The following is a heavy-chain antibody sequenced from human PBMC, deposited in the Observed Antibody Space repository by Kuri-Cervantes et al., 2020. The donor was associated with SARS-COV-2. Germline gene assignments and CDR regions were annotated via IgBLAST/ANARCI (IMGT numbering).Heavy chain of an antibody. CDR1: GFTFSSYS. V-gene: IGHV3-21*01. CDR2: ISSSSSYI. CDR3: AREHCSSTSCYGLDY. J-gene: IGHJ4*02. Sequence: GESLKISCAASGFTFSSYSMNWVRQAPGKGLEWVSSISSSSSYIYYADSVKGRFTISRDNAKNSLYLQMNSLRAEDMAVYYCAREHCSSTSCYGLDYWGQGTLVTVSS. D-gene: IGHD2-2*01.